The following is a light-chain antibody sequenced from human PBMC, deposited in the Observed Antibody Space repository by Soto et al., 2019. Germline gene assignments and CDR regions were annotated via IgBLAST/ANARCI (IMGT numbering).Light chain of an antibody. CDR3: QQYYAYSWT. J-gene: IGKJ1*01. CDR1: QSISSW. Sequence: DIQMTQSPSTLSASVGDRVTITCRASQSISSWLAWYQQKPGKAPKLLIYQASSLESEVPSRFSGSGSGTGFTLVINSLQPDDFATYYCQQYYAYSWTFGQGTKVEIK. V-gene: IGKV1-5*03. CDR2: QAS.